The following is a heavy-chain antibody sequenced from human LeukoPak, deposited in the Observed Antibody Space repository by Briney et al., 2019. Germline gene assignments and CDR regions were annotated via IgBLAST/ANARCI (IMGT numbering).Heavy chain of an antibody. Sequence: SETLSLTCTVSGGSISSYYWSWIRQPPGKGLEWIGYIYTSGSTNYIPSLKSRVTISVDTSKNQFSLKLSSVTAADTAVYYCARHRRNYYGSSGLGYFDYWGQGTLVTVSS. CDR3: ARHRRNYYGSSGLGYFDY. D-gene: IGHD3-10*01. J-gene: IGHJ4*02. CDR2: IYTSGST. CDR1: GGSISSYY. V-gene: IGHV4-4*09.